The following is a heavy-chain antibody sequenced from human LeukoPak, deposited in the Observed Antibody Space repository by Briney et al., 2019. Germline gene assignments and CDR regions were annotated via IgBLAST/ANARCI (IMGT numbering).Heavy chain of an antibody. CDR1: GGSFSGYY. D-gene: IGHD6-13*01. V-gene: IGHV4-34*01. CDR3: ARGSSWYRPEGYYFDY. J-gene: IGHJ4*02. CDR2: INHSGST. Sequence: SETLSLTCAVYGGSFSGYYWSWIRQPPGKGLEWIGEINHSGSTNYNPSLKSRVTISVDTSKNQFSLKLSSVTAAGTAVYYCARGSSWYRPEGYYFDYWGQGTLVTVSS.